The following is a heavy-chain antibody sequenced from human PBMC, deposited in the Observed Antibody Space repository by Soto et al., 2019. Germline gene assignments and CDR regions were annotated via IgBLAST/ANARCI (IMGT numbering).Heavy chain of an antibody. J-gene: IGHJ1*01. CDR1: GFSLSTSGVG. CDR2: IYWDDDK. CDR3: AHRTDSVDFQH. V-gene: IGHV2-5*02. Sequence: SGPTLVNPTQTLTLTCTFSGFSLSTSGVGVAWIRQPPGKVLEWLALIYWDDDKRYSPSLKSRLTITKDTSKNQVVLTMSNMDPVDTATYYCAHRTDSVDFQHWGQGTLVTVSS. D-gene: IGHD2-15*01.